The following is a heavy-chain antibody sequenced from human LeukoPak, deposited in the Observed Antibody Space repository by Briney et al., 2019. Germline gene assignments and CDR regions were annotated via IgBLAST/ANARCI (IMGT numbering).Heavy chain of an antibody. Sequence: SSETLSLTCSVSLGSISSGPYYWSWIRQPAGKGLEWIGRVSTSGRTDYNPSLKSRVTISVDTSKNQFSLKVTSVTAADTAIYYCARDLDSEEAFDIWGQGTMVAVSS. J-gene: IGHJ3*02. D-gene: IGHD3-3*01. V-gene: IGHV4-61*02. CDR3: ARDLDSEEAFDI. CDR1: LGSISSGPYY. CDR2: VSTSGRT.